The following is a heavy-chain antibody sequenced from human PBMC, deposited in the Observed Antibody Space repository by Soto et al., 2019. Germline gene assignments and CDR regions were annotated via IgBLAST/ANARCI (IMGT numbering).Heavy chain of an antibody. CDR1: GFPFSSYW. D-gene: IGHD4-17*01. CDR3: ARDYDYGDSEFDY. V-gene: IGHV3-74*01. Sequence: GGSLRLSCAASGFPFSSYWMHWVRPAPGKGLVWVSRINSDGSSTSYADSVKGRFTISRDNAKNTLYLQMNSLRAEDTAVYYSARDYDYGDSEFDYWGQGTLVTVSS. J-gene: IGHJ4*02. CDR2: INSDGSST.